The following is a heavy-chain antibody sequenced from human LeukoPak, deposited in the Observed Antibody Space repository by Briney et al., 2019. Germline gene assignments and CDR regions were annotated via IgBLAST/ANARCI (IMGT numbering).Heavy chain of an antibody. CDR1: GFTFSSYA. Sequence: PGGSLRLSCAASGFTFSSYAMGSVRQAPGKGLGWVSAISGSGGSTYYADTVKGRLTISRDNSKNTLYLQMNSLIAEDTAVYYCAKERGSGYDFDYWGQGTLVTVSS. J-gene: IGHJ4*02. D-gene: IGHD5-12*01. V-gene: IGHV3-23*01. CDR2: ISGSGGST. CDR3: AKERGSGYDFDY.